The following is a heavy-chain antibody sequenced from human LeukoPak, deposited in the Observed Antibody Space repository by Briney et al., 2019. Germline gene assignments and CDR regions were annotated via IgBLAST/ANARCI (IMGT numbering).Heavy chain of an antibody. V-gene: IGHV4-61*01. CDR3: ARGKGYFDWYLDY. D-gene: IGHD3-9*01. Sequence: SETLSLTCTVSDGSVSSGSYYWSWIRQPPGTGLEWIGYIYYSGSTNYNPSLKSRVTISVDTSKNQFSLKLSSVTAADTAVYYCARGKGYFDWYLDYWGQGTLVTVSS. J-gene: IGHJ4*02. CDR2: IYYSGST. CDR1: DGSVSSGSYY.